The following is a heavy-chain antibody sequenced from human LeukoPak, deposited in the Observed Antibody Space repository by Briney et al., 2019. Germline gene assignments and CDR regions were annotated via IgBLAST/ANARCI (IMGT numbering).Heavy chain of an antibody. CDR2: IYTSGTT. CDR1: GDSISSYY. V-gene: IGHV4-4*09. Sequence: SETLSLTCTLSGDSISSYYWSWIRQPPGEGLEWIGYIYTSGTTNYNPSLKSRVTISVDTSKNQLTLKLSSVTAADTAVYYCARGSDYWYRFDPWGQGTLVTVSS. D-gene: IGHD2-8*02. J-gene: IGHJ5*02. CDR3: ARGSDYWYRFDP.